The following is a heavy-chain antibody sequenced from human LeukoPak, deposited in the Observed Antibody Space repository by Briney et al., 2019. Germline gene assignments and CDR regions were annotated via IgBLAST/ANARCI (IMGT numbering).Heavy chain of an antibody. J-gene: IGHJ6*02. D-gene: IGHD1-20*01. Sequence: YPSETLSLTCTVSGGSISSYYWSWIRQPPGKGLEWIGYIYYSGSTNYNPPLKSRVTISVDTSKNQFSLKLSSVTAADTAVYYCARVVTGAMGLYYYYYGMDVWGQGTTVTVSS. CDR2: IYYSGST. CDR3: ARVVTGAMGLYYYYYGMDV. V-gene: IGHV4-59*01. CDR1: GGSISSYY.